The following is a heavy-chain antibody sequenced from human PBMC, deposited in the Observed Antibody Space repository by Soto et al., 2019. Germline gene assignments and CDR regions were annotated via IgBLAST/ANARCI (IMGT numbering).Heavy chain of an antibody. Sequence: QLQLQESGSGLVKPSQTLSLTCAVSGGSISSGGYSWSWIRQPPGKGLEWIGYIYHSGSTYYNPSLKSRVTISVDRSKNQFSLKLSSVTAADTAVYYSAGSGYYHNSGMDVWGQGTTVTVSS. D-gene: IGHD3-22*01. CDR3: AGSGYYHNSGMDV. J-gene: IGHJ6*02. CDR1: GGSISSGGYS. V-gene: IGHV4-30-2*01. CDR2: IYHSGST.